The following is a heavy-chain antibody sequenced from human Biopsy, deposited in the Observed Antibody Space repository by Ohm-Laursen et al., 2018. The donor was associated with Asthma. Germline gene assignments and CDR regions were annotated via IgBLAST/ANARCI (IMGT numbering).Heavy chain of an antibody. D-gene: IGHD2-21*02. CDR1: GFTFDNYT. CDR2: ISYDGRNT. Sequence: SLRLSCAASGFTFDNYTMHWVRQAPGKGLEWVTIISYDGRNTYYADSVEGRFTISRDNSKNTLFLQMSSLRPEDTAVYYCARGGLHYYEYYGMDVWGQGTAVTVS. V-gene: IGHV3-30*04. CDR3: ARGGLHYYEYYGMDV. J-gene: IGHJ6*02.